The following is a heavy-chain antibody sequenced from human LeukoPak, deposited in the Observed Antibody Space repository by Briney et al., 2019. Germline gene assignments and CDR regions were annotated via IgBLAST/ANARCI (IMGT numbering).Heavy chain of an antibody. CDR3: AKDPYASADYYYYYYMDV. J-gene: IGHJ6*03. CDR2: VSGNGGIT. Sequence: PGGSLRLSCAASGFTFSSYAMSWVRQAPGKGLEWVSTVSGNGGITYYADSMKGRFTISRDNSKNTLFLQMNSLRGEDTAVYYCAKDPYASADYYYYYYMDVWGKGTTVTVSS. CDR1: GFTFSSYA. V-gene: IGHV3-23*01.